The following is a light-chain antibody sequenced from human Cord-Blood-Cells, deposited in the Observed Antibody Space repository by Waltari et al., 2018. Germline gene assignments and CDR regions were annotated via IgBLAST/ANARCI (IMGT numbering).Light chain of an antibody. CDR3: SSYTSSSTYV. J-gene: IGLJ1*01. CDR1: RSYVGAYNH. V-gene: IGLV2-14*01. Sequence: QSALTQPASVSGSPGQSITISCTGTRSYVGAYNHVSWYQQHPGKAPKLMIYDVSNRPSGVSNRFSGSKSGNTASLTISGLQAEDEADYYCSSYTSSSTYVFGTGTKVTVL. CDR2: DVS.